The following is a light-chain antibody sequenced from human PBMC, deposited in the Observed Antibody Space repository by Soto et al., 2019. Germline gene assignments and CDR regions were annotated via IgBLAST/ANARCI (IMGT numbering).Light chain of an antibody. CDR1: SSDVGGYNY. CDR2: DVI. J-gene: IGLJ2*01. V-gene: IGLV2-14*03. CDR3: SSYTSSSTYVV. Sequence: QSVLTQPASVSGSPGQSITISCTGTSSDVGGYNYVSWYQQHPGKAPKLMIYDVINRPSGVSNRFSGYKSGNSASLTISGLQDEDEADYYCSSYTSSSTYVVFGGGTKVTVL.